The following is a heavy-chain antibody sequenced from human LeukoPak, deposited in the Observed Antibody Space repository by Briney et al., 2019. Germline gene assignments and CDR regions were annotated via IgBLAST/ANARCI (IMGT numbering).Heavy chain of an antibody. V-gene: IGHV3-30*03. CDR3: ARAVGPFDY. CDR2: ISFDGRNI. CDR1: GCTFSSYG. D-gene: IGHD3-16*01. Sequence: GGSLRLSCAASGCTFSSYGMHWVRQAPGKGLEWVALISFDGRNIYYVDSVKGRFTVSRDNSKNTLYLQMNSLRAEDTAVYYCARAVGPFDYWGQGTLVTVSS. J-gene: IGHJ4*02.